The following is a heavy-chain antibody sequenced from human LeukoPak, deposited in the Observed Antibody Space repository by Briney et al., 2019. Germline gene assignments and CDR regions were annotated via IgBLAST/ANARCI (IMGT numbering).Heavy chain of an antibody. CDR1: GASISSHY. D-gene: IGHD3-22*01. CDR2: MSYSGST. Sequence: SETLSLTCTVSGASISSHYWSWIRQPPGKGLEWIGYMSYSGSTNYNPSLKSRVTISVDTSKSQFSLKLRSVTAADTAVYYCARERHGCDISGYYTDAFDIWGQGTMVTVSS. V-gene: IGHV4-59*11. J-gene: IGHJ3*02. CDR3: ARERHGCDISGYYTDAFDI.